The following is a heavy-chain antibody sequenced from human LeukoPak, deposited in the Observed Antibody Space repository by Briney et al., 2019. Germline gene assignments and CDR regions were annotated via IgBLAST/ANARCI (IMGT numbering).Heavy chain of an antibody. J-gene: IGHJ6*04. D-gene: IGHD3-10*02. CDR3: AELGITMIGGV. V-gene: IGHV3-48*03. Sequence: GGSLRLSCAPSVFTFSSYEMYWVRQAPGMELEWVSYISSSGSTIYYADSVKGRFTISRDNAKNSLYLQMNSLRAEDTAVYYCAELGITMIGGVWGKGTTVTISS. CDR2: ISSSGSTI. CDR1: VFTFSSYE.